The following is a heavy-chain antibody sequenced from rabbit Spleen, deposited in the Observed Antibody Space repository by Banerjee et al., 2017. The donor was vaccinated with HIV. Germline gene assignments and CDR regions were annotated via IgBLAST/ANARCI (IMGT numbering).Heavy chain of an antibody. J-gene: IGHJ4*01. V-gene: IGHV1S7*01. CDR3: ARYSSGAAYNL. CDR2: IDPIFGIT. D-gene: IGHD1-1*01. Sequence: QSLEESGGGLVQPGGSLKLSCTASGFTLSSYYMNWVRQAPGKGLEWIGYIDPIFGITYYANWVNGRFSISRENAQNTVFLQMTSLTAADTATYFCARYSSGAAYNLWGPGTLVTVS. CDR1: GFTLSSYY.